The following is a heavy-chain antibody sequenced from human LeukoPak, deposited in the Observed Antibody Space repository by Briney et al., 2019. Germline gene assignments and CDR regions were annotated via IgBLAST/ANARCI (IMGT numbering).Heavy chain of an antibody. Sequence: ASVKVSCKASGYTFTAHYIHWVRQAPGQGLEWMGQIHSNSGGEKYAQKFQGRVTVLRETSINTIYMELTSLTSDDTAVYYCAREPYSSSSDRHGRTFDYWGQGTLVTVSS. CDR2: IHSNSGGE. J-gene: IGHJ4*02. CDR1: GYTFTAHY. CDR3: AREPYSSSSDRHGRTFDY. D-gene: IGHD6-6*01. V-gene: IGHV1-2*06.